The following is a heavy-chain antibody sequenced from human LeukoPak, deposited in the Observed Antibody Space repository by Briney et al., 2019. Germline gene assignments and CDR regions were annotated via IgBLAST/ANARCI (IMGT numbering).Heavy chain of an antibody. CDR1: GFTFSSYS. Sequence: GGSLRLSCAASGFTFSSYSMNWVRQAPGKGLEWVSSISSSSSYIYYADSVKGRFTISRDNAKNSLYLQMNSLRAEDTAVYYCARGHKKRWLQLGSDYWGQGTLVTVSS. D-gene: IGHD5-24*01. CDR2: ISSSSSYI. CDR3: ARGHKKRWLQLGSDY. J-gene: IGHJ4*02. V-gene: IGHV3-21*01.